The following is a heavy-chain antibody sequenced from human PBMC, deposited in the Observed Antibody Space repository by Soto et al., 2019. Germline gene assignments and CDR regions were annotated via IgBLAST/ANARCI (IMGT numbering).Heavy chain of an antibody. V-gene: IGHV4-4*07. J-gene: IGHJ6*02. CDR3: ARVLYYYGSGRPTYAMDV. D-gene: IGHD3-10*01. Sequence: QVQLQESGPGLVKPSETLSLTCTVSGGSISSYYWSWIRQPAGKGLEWIGRIYSSGSTNYNPSLKSRVTMSVETSKNQFSLKVSSVTAADTAEYYCARVLYYYGSGRPTYAMDVWGQGTTVTVSS. CDR1: GGSISSYY. CDR2: IYSSGST.